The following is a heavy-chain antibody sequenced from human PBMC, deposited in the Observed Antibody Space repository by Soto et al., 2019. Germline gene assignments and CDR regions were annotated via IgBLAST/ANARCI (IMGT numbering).Heavy chain of an antibody. Sequence: PGGSLRLSCAASGFTFSSYDMSWVRQAPGKGLEWVSAISGSGGTTYYADSVKGRFTVSRDNSKNTLYLQMNSLRAEDTAVYYCAKSRQGYGYYDFDLWGQGTLVTVSS. D-gene: IGHD4-17*01. V-gene: IGHV3-23*01. CDR1: GFTFSSYD. CDR2: ISGSGGTT. CDR3: AKSRQGYGYYDFDL. J-gene: IGHJ4*02.